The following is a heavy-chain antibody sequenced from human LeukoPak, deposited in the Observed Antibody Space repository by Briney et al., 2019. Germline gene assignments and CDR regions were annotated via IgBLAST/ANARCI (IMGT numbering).Heavy chain of an antibody. D-gene: IGHD1-26*01. J-gene: IGHJ4*03. Sequence: SETLSLTCAVYGGSFSGYYWSWIRQPPGKGLEWIGEINHSGSTNYNPSLKSRVTMSVDTSKNQFSLKLSSVTAADTAVYYCARDPRYSGSYFDYWGQGTLVTVSS. CDR1: GGSFSGYY. CDR3: ARDPRYSGSYFDY. V-gene: IGHV4-34*01. CDR2: INHSGST.